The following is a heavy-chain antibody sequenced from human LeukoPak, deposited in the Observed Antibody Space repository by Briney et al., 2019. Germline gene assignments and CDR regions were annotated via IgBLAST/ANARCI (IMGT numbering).Heavy chain of an antibody. CDR1: GGSISSYY. D-gene: IGHD3-10*01. CDR3: AREGPGYDAFDI. J-gene: IGHJ3*02. Sequence: SETLPLTCTVSGGSISSYYWSWIRQPPGKGLEWIGYIYYSGSTNYNPSLKSRVTISVDTSKNQFSLKLSSVTAADTAVYYCAREGPGYDAFDIWGQGTMVTVSS. V-gene: IGHV4-59*01. CDR2: IYYSGST.